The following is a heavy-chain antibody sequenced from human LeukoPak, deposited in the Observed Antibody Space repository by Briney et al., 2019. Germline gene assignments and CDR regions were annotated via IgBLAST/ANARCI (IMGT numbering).Heavy chain of an antibody. Sequence: RGSLRLSCAASGFTFSSYAMSWVRQAPGKGLEWVSAISGSGGSTYYADSVKGRFTISRDNSKNTLYLQMNSLRAEDTAVYYCAKEAVRGVNSYYYYMDVWGKGTTVTIS. J-gene: IGHJ6*03. D-gene: IGHD3-10*01. V-gene: IGHV3-23*01. CDR1: GFTFSSYA. CDR2: ISGSGGST. CDR3: AKEAVRGVNSYYYYMDV.